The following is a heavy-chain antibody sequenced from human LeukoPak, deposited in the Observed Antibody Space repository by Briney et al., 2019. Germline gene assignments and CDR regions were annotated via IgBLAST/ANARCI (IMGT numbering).Heavy chain of an antibody. CDR3: AKDIHTVGATSFDY. V-gene: IGHV3-48*03. Sequence: GGSLRLSCAASGFTFSSFEMNWVRQAPGKGLEWVSYISSSGTTIYYADSVKGRFTISRDNSKNTLYLQMNSLRAEDTAVYYCAKDIHTVGATSFDYWGQGTLVTVSS. J-gene: IGHJ4*02. CDR2: ISSSGTTI. D-gene: IGHD1-26*01. CDR1: GFTFSSFE.